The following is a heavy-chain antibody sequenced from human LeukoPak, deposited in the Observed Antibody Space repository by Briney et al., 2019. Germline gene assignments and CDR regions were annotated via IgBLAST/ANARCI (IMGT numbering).Heavy chain of an antibody. CDR2: IYYSGST. CDR1: GGSISSYY. J-gene: IGHJ4*02. CDR3: AREHDQSYYFDY. V-gene: IGHV4-59*01. D-gene: IGHD2-2*01. Sequence: PSETLSLTCTVSGGSISSYYWSWIRQPPGKGLEWIGYIYYSGSTNYNPSLKSRVTISVDTSKNQFSLKLSSVTAADTAVYYCAREHDQSYYFDYWGQGTLVTVSS.